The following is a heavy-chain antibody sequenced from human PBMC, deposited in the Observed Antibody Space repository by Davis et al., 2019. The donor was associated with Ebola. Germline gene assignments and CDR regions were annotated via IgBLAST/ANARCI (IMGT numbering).Heavy chain of an antibody. Sequence: GESLKISCTDSVITFSSYAMTWVRQAPGKGLEWVSAISGSGGSTYYADSVKGRFTISRDNAKNSLYLQMNSLRVEDTAVYYCAREYCGGDCYSGPGVGMDVWGQGTTVTVSS. CDR1: VITFSSYA. V-gene: IGHV3-23*01. CDR3: AREYCGGDCYSGPGVGMDV. J-gene: IGHJ6*02. D-gene: IGHD2-21*02. CDR2: ISGSGGST.